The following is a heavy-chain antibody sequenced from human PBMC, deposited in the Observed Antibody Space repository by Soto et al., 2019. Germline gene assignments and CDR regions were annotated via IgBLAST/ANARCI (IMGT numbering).Heavy chain of an antibody. D-gene: IGHD3-22*01. CDR3: ARDRDYYDSSGYGRDAFDI. V-gene: IGHV3-48*02. Sequence: PGESLRLSCAASGFTFSSYSMNWVRQAPGKGLDWVSYISSSSSTIYYADSVKGRFTISRDNAKNSLYLQMNSLRDEDTAVYYCARDRDYYDSSGYGRDAFDIWGQGTMVTVSS. J-gene: IGHJ3*02. CDR1: GFTFSSYS. CDR2: ISSSSSTI.